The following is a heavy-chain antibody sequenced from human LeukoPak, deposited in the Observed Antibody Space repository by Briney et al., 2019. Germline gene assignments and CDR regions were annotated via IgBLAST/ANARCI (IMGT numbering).Heavy chain of an antibody. D-gene: IGHD4-17*01. CDR3: ARGSRTKVYWDYDY. V-gene: IGHV4-34*01. CDR1: GFTFSNAW. CDR2: INHSGST. Sequence: GSLRLSCAASGFTFSNAWMSWVRQPPGKGLEWIGEINHSGSTNYNPSLKSRVTISVDTSKNQFSLKLSSVTAADTAVYYCARGSRTKVYWDYDYWGQGTLVTVSS. J-gene: IGHJ4*02.